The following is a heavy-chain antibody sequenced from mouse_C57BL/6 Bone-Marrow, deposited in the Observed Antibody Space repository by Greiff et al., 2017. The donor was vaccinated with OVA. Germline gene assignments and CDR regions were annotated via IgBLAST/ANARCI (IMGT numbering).Heavy chain of an antibody. CDR1: GFNIKDDY. D-gene: IGHD2-5*01. CDR2: IDPENGDT. J-gene: IGHJ4*01. Sequence: EVQLQQSGAELVRPGASVKLSCTASGFNIKDDYMHWVKQRPEQGLEWIGWIDPENGDTEYASKFQGKATITADTSSNTAYLQLSSRTSEDTAVYYCTTPAYYSNYDAMDYWGQGTSVTVSS. CDR3: TTPAYYSNYDAMDY. V-gene: IGHV14-4*01.